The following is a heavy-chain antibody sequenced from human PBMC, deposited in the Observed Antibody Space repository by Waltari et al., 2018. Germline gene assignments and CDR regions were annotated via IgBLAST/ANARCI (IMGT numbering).Heavy chain of an antibody. CDR3: ARAPVAADYFDY. CDR1: GFPVSSNY. V-gene: IGHV3-53*01. Sequence: EVQLVESGGGLIQPGGSLRLSCAASGFPVSSNYMSLVRQAQGKGLGWVSVIYSGGSTYYADSVKGRFTISRDNSKNTLYLQMNSLRAEDTAVYYCARAPVAADYFDYWGQGTLVTVSS. J-gene: IGHJ4*02. CDR2: IYSGGST.